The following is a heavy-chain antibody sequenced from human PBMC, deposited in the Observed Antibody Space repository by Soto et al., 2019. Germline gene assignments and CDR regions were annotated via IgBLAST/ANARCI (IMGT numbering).Heavy chain of an antibody. J-gene: IGHJ6*02. D-gene: IGHD3-3*01. Sequence: SVKVSCKASGGTFSSYAISWVRQAPGQGLEWMGGIIPIFGTANYAQKFQGRVTITADESTSTAYMELSSLRSEDTAVYYCATAGGFFWSALSANSGMDVWGQGTTVTVSS. CDR2: IIPIFGTA. CDR3: ATAGGFFWSALSANSGMDV. CDR1: GGTFSSYA. V-gene: IGHV1-69*13.